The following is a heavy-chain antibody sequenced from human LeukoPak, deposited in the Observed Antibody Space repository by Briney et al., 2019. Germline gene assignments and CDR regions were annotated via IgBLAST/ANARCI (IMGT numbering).Heavy chain of an antibody. V-gene: IGHV3-48*01. CDR2: INSSSSTI. CDR3: ARVAYSGSYSGY. CDR1: GFTFSSYS. J-gene: IGHJ4*02. Sequence: PGGSLRLSCAASGFTFSSYSMNWVRQAPGKGLEWVSYINSSSSTIYYADSVKGRFTISRDNAKNSLYLQMNSLRAEDTAVYYCARVAYSGSYSGYWGQGTLVTVSS. D-gene: IGHD1-26*01.